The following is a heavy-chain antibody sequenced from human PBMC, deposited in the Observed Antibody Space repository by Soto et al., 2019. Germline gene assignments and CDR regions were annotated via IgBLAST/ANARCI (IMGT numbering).Heavy chain of an antibody. J-gene: IGHJ6*02. Sequence: TLSLTCAVSGVSISSSKWWSWVRQPPGKGLEWIGEIYHSVSTNYNPSLKSRVTISVDKSKNQFSLKLSSVTAADTAVYYCARVGDYYYYGMDVWGQGTTVTVSS. CDR3: ARVGDYYYYGMDV. CDR2: IYHSVST. CDR1: GVSISSSKW. V-gene: IGHV4-4*02.